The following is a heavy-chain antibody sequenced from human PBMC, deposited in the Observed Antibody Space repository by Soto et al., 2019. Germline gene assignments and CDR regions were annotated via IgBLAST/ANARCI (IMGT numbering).Heavy chain of an antibody. Sequence: GASLKISCKGSGYSFAGYWITWVRQKPGKRLEWMGRIDPSDSQTYYSPSFRGHVTISVTKSITTVFLQWSSLRASDTAMYYCARQIYDSDTGPNFQYYFDSWGQGTPVTVSS. CDR3: ARQIYDSDTGPNFQYYFDS. CDR2: IDPSDSQT. J-gene: IGHJ4*02. D-gene: IGHD3-22*01. V-gene: IGHV5-10-1*01. CDR1: GYSFAGYW.